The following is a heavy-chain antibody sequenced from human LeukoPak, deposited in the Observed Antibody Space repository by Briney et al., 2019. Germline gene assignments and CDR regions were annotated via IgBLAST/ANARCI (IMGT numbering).Heavy chain of an antibody. V-gene: IGHV3-21*01. CDR3: ARARGGWYSEY. J-gene: IGHJ4*02. D-gene: IGHD6-19*01. Sequence: PGGSPRLFCAASGFTFSSYSMNWVRQAPGKGLEWVSSISSSGSYIYYADSVKGRFTISRDNAKNSLYLQMNSLRAEDTAVYYCARARGGWYSEYWGQGTLVTVSS. CDR1: GFTFSSYS. CDR2: ISSSGSYI.